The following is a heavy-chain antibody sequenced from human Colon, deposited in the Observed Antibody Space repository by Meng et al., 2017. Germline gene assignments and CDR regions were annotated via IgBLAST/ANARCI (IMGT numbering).Heavy chain of an antibody. J-gene: IGHJ5*02. V-gene: IGHV4-61*03. D-gene: IGHD4-17*01. CDR2: IYYTGNT. Sequence: QVPLKGSGPGLVRPSETLSLTCTVSGAFVSGDSHYWSWIRQSPGKGLEWIGYIYYTGNTNYNPSLASRVSMSLDTSKNHFSLHLTSVTAADTAIYYCARVNGDFDEAWFDPWGQGTLVTVSS. CDR3: ARVNGDFDEAWFDP. CDR1: GAFVSGDSHY.